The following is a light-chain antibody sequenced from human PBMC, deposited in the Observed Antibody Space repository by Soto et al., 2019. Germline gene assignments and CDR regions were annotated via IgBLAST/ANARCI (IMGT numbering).Light chain of an antibody. V-gene: IGLV2-8*01. CDR3: SSYAGSNNLEV. CDR1: SSDVGGYNY. Sequence: QSALTQPPSASGSPGQSVTISCTGTSSDVGGYNYVSWYQQHPGIAPKLMIYEVIKRPSGVPDRFSGSKSGNTASLTVSGLQAEDEADYYCSSYAGSNNLEVFGGGTKLTVL. J-gene: IGLJ2*01. CDR2: EVI.